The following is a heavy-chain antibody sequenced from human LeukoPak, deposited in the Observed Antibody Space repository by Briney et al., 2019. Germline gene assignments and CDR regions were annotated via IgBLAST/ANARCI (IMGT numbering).Heavy chain of an antibody. V-gene: IGHV4-4*09. J-gene: IGHJ5*02. CDR2: IYTSGST. Sequence: SETLSLTCTVSGGSISSYYWSWIRQPPGKGLEWIGYIYTSGSTNYNPSLKSRVTISVDTSKNQFFLKLSSVTAADTAVYYCARQTDPYNWFDPWGQGTLVTVSS. CDR3: ARQTDPYNWFDP. CDR1: GGSISSYY.